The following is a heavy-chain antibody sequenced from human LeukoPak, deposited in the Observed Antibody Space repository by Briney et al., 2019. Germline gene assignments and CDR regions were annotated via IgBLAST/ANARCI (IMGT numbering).Heavy chain of an antibody. J-gene: IGHJ6*02. CDR3: ARHLDSSGYSRWYYYGMDV. CDR1: GGSISSYY. Sequence: SETLSLTCTVSGGSISSYYWSWIRQPPGKGLEWIGYIYYSGSTNYNPSLKSRVTISVDTSKNQFSLKLSSVTAADTAVYYCARHLDSSGYSRWYYYGMDVWGQGTTVTVSS. CDR2: IYYSGST. V-gene: IGHV4-59*08. D-gene: IGHD3-22*01.